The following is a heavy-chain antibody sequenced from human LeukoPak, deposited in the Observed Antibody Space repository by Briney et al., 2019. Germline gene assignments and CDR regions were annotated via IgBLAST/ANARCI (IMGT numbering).Heavy chain of an antibody. CDR1: GFTFSSYW. J-gene: IGHJ4*02. D-gene: IGHD3-22*01. Sequence: GGSLRLSCAASGFTFSSYWMSWVRQAPGKGLEWVANIKQDGSEKYYVDSVKGRFTISRDIAKNSLYLQMNSLRAEDTAVYYCASGYYYDSSGYEDWGQGTLVTVSS. V-gene: IGHV3-7*01. CDR3: ASGYYYDSSGYED. CDR2: IKQDGSEK.